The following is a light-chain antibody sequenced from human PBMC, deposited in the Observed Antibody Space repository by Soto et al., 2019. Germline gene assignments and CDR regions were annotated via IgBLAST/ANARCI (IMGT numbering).Light chain of an antibody. J-gene: IGLJ2*01. CDR3: CSYTDIALDVV. CDR2: DVT. CDR1: SSDIGDYDY. Sequence: QSALTQPASVSGSHGQSITISCTGTSSDIGDYDYVSWYQHLPGKAPKLLIFDVTHRPSGVSDRFSGSKSGNTASLTISGVRPEDEADYYCCSYTDIALDVVFGGGTKLTVL. V-gene: IGLV2-14*01.